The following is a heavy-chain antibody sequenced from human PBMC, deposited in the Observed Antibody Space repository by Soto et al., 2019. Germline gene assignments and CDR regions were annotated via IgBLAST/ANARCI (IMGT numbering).Heavy chain of an antibody. V-gene: IGHV4-31*03. Sequence: QVPLQESGPGLVKPSQTLSLTGTVSGGSIRSGGYYWTWIRQHPGKGMEWIGYIYYSGTTYYNPSLKSRLTIPVDTSKNQFSLKLSSVTAADTAVYYCARAPSIWGQGTLVTVSS. CDR3: ARAPSI. CDR1: GGSIRSGGYY. CDR2: IYYSGTT. J-gene: IGHJ4*02.